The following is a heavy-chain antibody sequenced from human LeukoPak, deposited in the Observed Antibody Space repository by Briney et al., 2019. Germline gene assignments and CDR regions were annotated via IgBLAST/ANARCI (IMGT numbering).Heavy chain of an antibody. CDR2: ISSSSSYI. J-gene: IGHJ4*02. V-gene: IGHV3-21*01. CDR1: GFTFSSYS. Sequence: GGSLRLSCAASGFTFSSYSMNWVRQAPGKGLEWVSSISSSSSYIYYADSVKGRFTISRDNAKNSLYLQMNSLRAEDTAVYYCAGDFPGFYYGSGSYRGTDDWGQGTLVTVSS. D-gene: IGHD3-10*01. CDR3: AGDFPGFYYGSGSYRGTDD.